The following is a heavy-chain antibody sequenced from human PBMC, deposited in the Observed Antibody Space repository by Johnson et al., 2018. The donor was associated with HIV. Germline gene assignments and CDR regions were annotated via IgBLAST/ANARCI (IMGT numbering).Heavy chain of an antibody. V-gene: IGHV3-66*02. CDR1: GFTVSSNY. J-gene: IGHJ3*02. CDR3: AREIAPYCGGDCSQSAFDI. Sequence: VQLVESGGGLVQPGGSLRLSCAASGFTVSSNYMSWVRQAPGKGLEWVSVICSGGSTYYADSVKGRFTLSRDNSKNTLYLQMNSLRAEDTAVYYCAREIAPYCGGDCSQSAFDIWGQGTMVTVSS. D-gene: IGHD2-21*01. CDR2: ICSGGST.